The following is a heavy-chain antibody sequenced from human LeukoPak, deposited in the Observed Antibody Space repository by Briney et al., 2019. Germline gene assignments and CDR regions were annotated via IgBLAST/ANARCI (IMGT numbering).Heavy chain of an antibody. Sequence: PGGSLRLSCAAYGFTFSSYAMSWVRQAPRKGLEWVSSISATGGSTYYADSVKGRFTISRDNSKNTLYLQMNSLRAKDTAVYYCAKGFIGYCSGGRCSAFDYWGQGTLVTVSS. J-gene: IGHJ4*02. D-gene: IGHD2-15*01. V-gene: IGHV3-23*01. CDR1: GFTFSSYA. CDR2: ISATGGST. CDR3: AKGFIGYCSGGRCSAFDY.